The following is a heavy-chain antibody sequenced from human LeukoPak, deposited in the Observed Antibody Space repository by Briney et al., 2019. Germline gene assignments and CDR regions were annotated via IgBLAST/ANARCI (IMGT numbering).Heavy chain of an antibody. V-gene: IGHV4-59*01. D-gene: IGHD3-16*01. CDR3: ARYVRGWFDP. CDR2: IYYSGST. CDR1: GGSISSYY. J-gene: IGHJ5*02. Sequence: SETLSLTCTVSGGSISSYYWSWIRQPPGKGLEWIGYIYYSGSTSYNPSLKSRVTISVDTSKNQFSLKLSSVTAADTAVYYCARYVRGWFDPWGQGTLVTVSS.